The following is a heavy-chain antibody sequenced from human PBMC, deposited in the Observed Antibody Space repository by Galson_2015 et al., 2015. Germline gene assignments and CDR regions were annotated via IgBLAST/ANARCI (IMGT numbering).Heavy chain of an antibody. CDR1: GDSVSSNSAA. J-gene: IGHJ3*02. CDR2: TYYRSKWYN. V-gene: IGHV6-1*01. D-gene: IGHD5-12*01. Sequence: AISGDSVSSNSAAWNWIRQSPSRGLEWLGRTYYRSKWYNDYAVSVKSRITINPDTSKNQFSLQLNSVTPEDTAVYYCARAVNSGYDYRPGYAFDIWGQGTMVTVSS. CDR3: ARAVNSGYDYRPGYAFDI.